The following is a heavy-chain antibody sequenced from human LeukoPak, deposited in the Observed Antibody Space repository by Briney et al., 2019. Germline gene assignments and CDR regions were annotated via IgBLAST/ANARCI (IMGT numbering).Heavy chain of an antibody. CDR1: GGSISSGGYS. CDR3: ARGDSRSWDFYYSYYMDV. D-gene: IGHD2-15*01. V-gene: IGHV4-30-4*07. CDR2: IYYSVNT. J-gene: IGHJ6*03. Sequence: SETLSLTCAVSGGSISSGGYSWSWIRQPPGKGLEWIGYIYYSVNTYYSPSLKSRVTISVDTSKNQFSLKLSSVTAADTAVYYCARGDSRSWDFYYSYYMDVWGKGTTVTVS.